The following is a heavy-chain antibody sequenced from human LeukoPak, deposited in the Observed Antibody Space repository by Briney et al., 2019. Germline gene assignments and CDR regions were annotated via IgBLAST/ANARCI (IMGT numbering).Heavy chain of an antibody. CDR1: GSTFSSYW. CDR3: ARHPINNHGDTTTHTY. Sequence: EEPLKISCQRSGSTFSSYWIGWVGQLPGKGLKWMEFIYLGDSYTRYSPSSHGQVTISAAKSISTAYLQWSSLKASDTAMYYCARHPINNHGDTTTHTYWGQGTLVTVSS. J-gene: IGHJ4*02. V-gene: IGHV5-51*01. D-gene: IGHD2/OR15-2a*01. CDR2: IYLGDSYT.